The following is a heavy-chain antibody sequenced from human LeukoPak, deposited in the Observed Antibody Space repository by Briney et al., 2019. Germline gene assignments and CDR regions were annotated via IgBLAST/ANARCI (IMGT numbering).Heavy chain of an antibody. CDR2: IHYSGTT. V-gene: IGHV4-59*12. Sequence: SETLSLTCTVSGGSISTYHWSWIRQPPGKGLEWIGYIHYSGTTNSNPSLKSRVTISVDTSKNQFSLQLNSVTPEDTAVYYCARADNWYFDLWGRGTLVTVSS. CDR1: GGSISTYH. CDR3: ARADNWYFDL. J-gene: IGHJ2*01. D-gene: IGHD2-15*01.